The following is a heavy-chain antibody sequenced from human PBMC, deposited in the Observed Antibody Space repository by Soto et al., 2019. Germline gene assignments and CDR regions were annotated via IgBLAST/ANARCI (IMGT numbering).Heavy chain of an antibody. CDR1: GFTFSSYA. V-gene: IGHV3-23*01. CDR2: ISGSGGST. Sequence: PVGSLRLSCAASGFTFSSYAMSWVRQAPGKGLEWVSAISGSGGSTYYADSVKGRFTISRDNSKNTLYLQMNSPRAEDTAVYYCAKDIGRGYSSSGYYFDYWGQGTLVTVSS. CDR3: AKDIGRGYSSSGYYFDY. J-gene: IGHJ4*02. D-gene: IGHD6-6*01.